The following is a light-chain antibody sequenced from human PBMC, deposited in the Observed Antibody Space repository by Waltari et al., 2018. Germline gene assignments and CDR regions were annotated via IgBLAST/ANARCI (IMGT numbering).Light chain of an antibody. CDR3: QQYGSSPWT. Sequence: ETVMTQSPGTLSLSPGERATLPCRASQSVSSNYLAWYQQKPGQAPRLLIYATSSRATGIPDRFSGSGSGTDFTLTISRLGPEDFAVYYCQQYGSSPWTFGQGTNVEIK. CDR2: ATS. J-gene: IGKJ1*01. V-gene: IGKV3-20*01. CDR1: QSVSSNY.